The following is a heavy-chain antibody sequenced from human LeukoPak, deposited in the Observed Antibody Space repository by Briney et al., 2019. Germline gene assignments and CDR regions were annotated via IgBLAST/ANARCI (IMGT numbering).Heavy chain of an antibody. J-gene: IGHJ4*02. V-gene: IGHV3-21*01. Sequence: GGSLRLSCAASGFTFSSYSMNWVRQAPGKGLEWVSSISSSSSYIYYADSVKGRFTISRDNSKNTLYLQMNSLRAEDTAVYYCARVRSYQLPSDYWGQGTLVTVSS. CDR2: ISSSSSYI. CDR1: GFTFSSYS. D-gene: IGHD2-2*01. CDR3: ARVRSYQLPSDY.